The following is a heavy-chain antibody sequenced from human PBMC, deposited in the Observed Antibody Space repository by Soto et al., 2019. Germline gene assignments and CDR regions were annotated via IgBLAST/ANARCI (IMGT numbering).Heavy chain of an antibody. CDR2: IIPILGIA. CDR1: GGTFSSYT. D-gene: IGHD2-2*01. Sequence: GASVKVSCKASGGTFSSYTISWVRQAPGQGLEWMGRIIPILGIANYAQKFQGRVTITADKSTSTAYMELSSLRSEDTAVYYCARGLFVVPAAIENWFDPWGQGTLVTVSS. V-gene: IGHV1-69*02. CDR3: ARGLFVVPAAIENWFDP. J-gene: IGHJ5*02.